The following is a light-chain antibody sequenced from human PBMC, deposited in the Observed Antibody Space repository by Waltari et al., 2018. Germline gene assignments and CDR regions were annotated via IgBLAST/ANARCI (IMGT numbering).Light chain of an antibody. V-gene: IGKV3-20*01. J-gene: IGKJ1*01. CDR2: EAS. CDR3: QKYGRLPAT. CDR1: QCVSSY. Sequence: EIVLTQSPGTLSLSPGERATLSCRASQCVSSYLAWYQQKPGQAPRLLIYEASSRATGIPDRFSGSGSGTDFSLTISRLEPEDFAVYYCQKYGRLPATFGQGTKVEIK.